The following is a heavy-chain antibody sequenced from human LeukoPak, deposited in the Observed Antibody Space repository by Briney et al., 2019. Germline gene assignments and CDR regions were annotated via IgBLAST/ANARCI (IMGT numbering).Heavy chain of an antibody. Sequence: GSVKVSCKSSGYTFTNYGINWVRQAPGHGLEWMGWISAYNGNTNYAQKLQGRVTMTTDTSTSTAYMELRSLRSDDTAVYYCARVPVVIIAYYYGMDVWGQGTTVTVSS. CDR2: ISAYNGNT. D-gene: IGHD3-3*01. V-gene: IGHV1-18*01. J-gene: IGHJ6*02. CDR3: ARVPVVIIAYYYGMDV. CDR1: GYTFTNYG.